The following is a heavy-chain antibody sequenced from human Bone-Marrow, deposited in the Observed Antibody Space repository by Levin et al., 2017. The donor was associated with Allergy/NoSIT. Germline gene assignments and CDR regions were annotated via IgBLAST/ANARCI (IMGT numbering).Heavy chain of an antibody. CDR2: ISSNGAGT. Sequence: ASVKVSCSASGFTFSNYALHWVRQAPGKGLEYVSTISSNGAGTYYANSVKGRFTISRDNSKNTLYLQMGSLRAEDTAVYYCARESLGYDILTGYYKGAYYFDYWGQGTLVTVSS. D-gene: IGHD3-9*01. CDR3: ARESLGYDILTGYYKGAYYFDY. J-gene: IGHJ4*02. CDR1: GFTFSNYA. V-gene: IGHV3-64*01.